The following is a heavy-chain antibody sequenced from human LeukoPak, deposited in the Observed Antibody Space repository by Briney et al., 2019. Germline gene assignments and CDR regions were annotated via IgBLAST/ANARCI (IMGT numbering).Heavy chain of an antibody. Sequence: AASVKVSCKASGYTFTNYGLSWVRQAPGQGPEWMGWINPNSDATNYAQKFQGWVTMTRDTSISTAYMDLSMRSDDTAVYYCARGGADLGYSGYEKPNFDYWGQGTLVTVSS. D-gene: IGHD5-12*01. CDR3: ARGGADLGYSGYEKPNFDY. CDR1: GYTFTNYG. J-gene: IGHJ4*02. CDR2: INPNSDAT. V-gene: IGHV1-2*04.